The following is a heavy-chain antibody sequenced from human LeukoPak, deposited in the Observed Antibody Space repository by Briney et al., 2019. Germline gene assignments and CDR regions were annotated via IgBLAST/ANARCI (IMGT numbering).Heavy chain of an antibody. CDR3: AKDTDSVVPAANAAFDI. Sequence: PGGSLRLSCAASGFTFSSYSMNWVRQAPGKGLEWVSYISSSSSTIYYADSVKGRFTISRDNAKNSLYLQMNSLRAEDTAVYYCAKDTDSVVPAANAAFDIWGQGTMVTVSS. D-gene: IGHD2-2*01. V-gene: IGHV3-48*04. CDR1: GFTFSSYS. J-gene: IGHJ3*02. CDR2: ISSSSSTI.